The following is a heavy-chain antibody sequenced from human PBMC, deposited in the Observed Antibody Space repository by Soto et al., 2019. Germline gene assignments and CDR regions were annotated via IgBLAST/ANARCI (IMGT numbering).Heavy chain of an antibody. CDR1: GGSISSSSYY. J-gene: IGHJ4*02. V-gene: IGHV4-39*01. CDR3: ARHSRRYTFDY. D-gene: IGHD1-20*01. CDR2: IYYSGST. Sequence: QLQLQESGPGLVKPSETLSLTCTVSGGSISSSSYYWGWIRQPPGKGLEWIGSIYYSGSTYYNPSLKSRVTISRDTSKNQFSLKLSSVTAADTAVYYWARHSRRYTFDYWGQGTLVTVSS.